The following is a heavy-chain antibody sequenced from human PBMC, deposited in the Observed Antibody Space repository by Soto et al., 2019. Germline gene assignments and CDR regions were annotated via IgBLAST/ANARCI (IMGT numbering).Heavy chain of an antibody. CDR3: ARCIKYVDYSRWVDP. V-gene: IGHV1-8*01. CDR1: GYIFTNYD. D-gene: IGHD4-17*01. J-gene: IGHJ5*02. CDR2: INPNSGNT. Sequence: QVQLVQSGAEVKKPGASVKVSCKASGYIFTNYDINGVRQATGQGLEYLGWINPNSGNTGYVQKFKGRVTMTRNTSIHTAYMELHSLRSENTAVYYCARCIKYVDYSRWVDPLGQGTLVTVSS.